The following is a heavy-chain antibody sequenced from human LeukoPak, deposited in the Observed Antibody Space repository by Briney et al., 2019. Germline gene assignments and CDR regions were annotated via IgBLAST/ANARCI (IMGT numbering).Heavy chain of an antibody. CDR2: ISGSGGST. V-gene: IGHV3-23*01. CDR3: AKDIGSLISRTPDT. D-gene: IGHD1-7*01. CDR1: GFTFSSYA. Sequence: GGSLRLSCAASGFTFSSYAMSWVRQAPGKGLEWVSGISGSGGSTYYADSVKGRFTISRDNSKNTLYLQMNSLRAEDTAVYYCAKDIGSLISRTPDTWGQGTLVTVSS. J-gene: IGHJ4*02.